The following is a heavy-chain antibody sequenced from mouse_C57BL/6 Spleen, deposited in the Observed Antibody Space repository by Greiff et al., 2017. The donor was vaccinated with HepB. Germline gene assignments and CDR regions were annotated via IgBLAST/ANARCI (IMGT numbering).Heavy chain of an antibody. Sequence: QVQLKESGPELVKPGASVKISCKASGYAFSSSWMNWVKQRPGKGLEWIGRIYPGDGDTNYNGKFKGKATLTADKSSSTAYMQLSSLTSEDSAVYFCAPSYDYDAMDYWGQGTSVTVSS. CDR3: APSYDYDAMDY. D-gene: IGHD6-5*01. J-gene: IGHJ4*01. CDR1: GYAFSSSW. V-gene: IGHV1-82*01. CDR2: IYPGDGDT.